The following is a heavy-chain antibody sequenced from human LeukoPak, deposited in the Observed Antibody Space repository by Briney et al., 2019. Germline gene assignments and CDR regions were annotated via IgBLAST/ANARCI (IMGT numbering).Heavy chain of an antibody. CDR1: GFTFSSYG. Sequence: GRSLRLSCAASGFTFSSYGMHWVRQAPGKGLEWVAVTSYYGDNKYYADSVKGRFTISRDKSKNTLYLQMNSLRAEDTAVYYCAKSGSYMTYYYYMDVWGKGTTVTVSS. D-gene: IGHD3-10*01. V-gene: IGHV3-30*18. J-gene: IGHJ6*03. CDR3: AKSGSYMTYYYYMDV. CDR2: TSYYGDNK.